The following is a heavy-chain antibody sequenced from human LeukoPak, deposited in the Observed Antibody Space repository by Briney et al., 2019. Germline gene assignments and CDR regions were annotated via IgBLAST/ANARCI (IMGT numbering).Heavy chain of an antibody. CDR2: ISYDGSNK. J-gene: IGHJ6*02. D-gene: IGHD1-26*01. V-gene: IGHV3-30-3*01. CDR3: ARDFKWELFYGMDV. CDR1: GFTFSSYA. Sequence: PGRSLRLSCAASGFTFSSYAMHWVRQAPGKGLEWVAVISYDGSNKYYADSVKGRFTISRDNSKNSLYLQMNSLRAEDTAVYYCARDFKWELFYGMDVWGQGTTVTVSS.